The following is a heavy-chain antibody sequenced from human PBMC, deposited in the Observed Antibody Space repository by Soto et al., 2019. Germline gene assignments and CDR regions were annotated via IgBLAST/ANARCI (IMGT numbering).Heavy chain of an antibody. Sequence: EVHLVESGGGLVQPGVSLRLSCTVSGFTGNSYYMSWVRQAPGKGLEWVSLIYTGGNTNYADSVKDRFTISRDNSKTTVYLQMTSLRAEDTAIYYCARDNRRAFDIWGQGTLVTVSS. CDR3: ARDNRRAFDI. V-gene: IGHV3-66*01. CDR2: IYTGGNT. CDR1: GFTGNSYY. J-gene: IGHJ3*02.